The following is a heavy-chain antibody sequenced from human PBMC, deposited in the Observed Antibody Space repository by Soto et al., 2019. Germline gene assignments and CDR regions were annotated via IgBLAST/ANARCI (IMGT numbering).Heavy chain of an antibody. D-gene: IGHD2-21*02. J-gene: IGHJ5*02. Sequence: PSETLSLTCTVSGASIRSTDYYWSWIRQAPGEGLEWIGYVYYTGSTYYNPSLMSRLTISVDTSKNQFSLKLTSVTAAGTAVYYCVRTAREGAVAPHWFDRWGQGTQVTVSS. CDR1: GASIRSTDYY. CDR3: VRTAREGAVAPHWFDR. CDR2: VYYTGST. V-gene: IGHV4-30-4*01.